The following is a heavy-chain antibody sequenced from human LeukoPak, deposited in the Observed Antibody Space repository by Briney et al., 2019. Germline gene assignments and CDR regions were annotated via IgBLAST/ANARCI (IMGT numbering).Heavy chain of an antibody. CDR1: GFTLHDYA. V-gene: IGHV3-9*01. J-gene: IGHJ5*02. CDR3: ARGPTISSGWYVGPLGH. D-gene: IGHD6-19*01. CDR2: ISWNSGSS. Sequence: TGGSLRLSCVASGFTLHDYAMHWVRQPPGKGLEWISAISWNSGSSGYADSVKGRFTISRDNARNSLYLQMNGLRAEDTAFYYCARGPTISSGWYVGPLGHWGQGTLVTVSS.